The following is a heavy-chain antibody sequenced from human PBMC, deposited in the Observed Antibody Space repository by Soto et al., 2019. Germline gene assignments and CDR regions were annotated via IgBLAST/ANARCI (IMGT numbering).Heavy chain of an antibody. D-gene: IGHD6-13*01. Sequence: ASVKVSCKASGYTFTSYGISWVRQAPGQGLEWMGWISAYNGNTNYAQKLQGRVTMTTDTSTSTAYMELRSLRSDDTAVYYCARVAGAVSAAGTQSSDNCFDPWGQGTLVTVSS. V-gene: IGHV1-18*01. CDR2: ISAYNGNT. J-gene: IGHJ5*02. CDR1: GYTFTSYG. CDR3: ARVAGAVSAAGTQSSDNCFDP.